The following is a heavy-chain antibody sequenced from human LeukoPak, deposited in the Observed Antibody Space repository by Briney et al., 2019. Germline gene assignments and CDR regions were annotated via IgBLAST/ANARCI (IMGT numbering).Heavy chain of an antibody. V-gene: IGHV1-24*01. CDR1: GYSLTEVS. CDR2: FDPEDGEA. D-gene: IGHD6-19*01. Sequence: ASVKVSCKVSGYSLTEVSTHWVRQAPGKGLEWMGGFDPEDGEAIYAQKVQGRLTMTEDTSIDTAFMELRILKSEDTAIYYCVTDIRSGWRNYWGQGTLITVSS. CDR3: VTDIRSGWRNY. J-gene: IGHJ4*02.